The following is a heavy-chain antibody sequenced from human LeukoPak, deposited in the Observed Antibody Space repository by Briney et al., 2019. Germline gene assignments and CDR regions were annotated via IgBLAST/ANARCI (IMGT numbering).Heavy chain of an antibody. CDR2: ISYDGSNK. J-gene: IGHJ6*02. Sequence: GGSLRLSCAASGFTFSSYAVHWVRQAPGKGLEWVAVISYDGSNKYYADSVKGRFTISRDNSKNTLYLQMNSLRAEDTAVYYCARCGIVGATTKVYYYYGMDVWGRGTTVTVSS. CDR3: ARCGIVGATTKVYYYYGMDV. CDR1: GFTFSSYA. V-gene: IGHV3-30*04. D-gene: IGHD1-26*01.